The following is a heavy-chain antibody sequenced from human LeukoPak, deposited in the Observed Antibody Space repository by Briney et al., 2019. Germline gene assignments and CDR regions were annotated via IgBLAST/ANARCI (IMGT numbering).Heavy chain of an antibody. V-gene: IGHV3-20*04. CDR1: GFTFEDYG. CDR3: ARDRFGDHYYHYMDV. J-gene: IGHJ6*03. CDR2: VNWNGRST. Sequence: PGGSLRLSCAASGFTFEDYGMSWVRQVPGKGLEWVSGVNWNGRSTGYTDSVRGRFTTSRDNAKNSLYLQMNSLRVEDTALYYCARDRFGDHYYHYMDVWGKGTTVTVSS. D-gene: IGHD3-10*01.